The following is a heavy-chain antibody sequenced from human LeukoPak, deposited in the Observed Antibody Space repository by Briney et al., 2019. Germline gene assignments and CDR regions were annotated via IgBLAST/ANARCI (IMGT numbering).Heavy chain of an antibody. CDR3: ARAKGDFWSGLDAFDI. CDR2: IYYSGST. V-gene: IGHV4-59*01. D-gene: IGHD3-3*01. J-gene: IGHJ3*02. CDR1: GGSISSYY. Sequence: SETLSLTCTVSGGSISSYYWSWIRQPRGKGLEWIGYIYYSGSTNYNPSLKSRVTISVDTSKNQFSLKLSSVTAADTGVYYCARAKGDFWSGLDAFDIWGQGTMVTVSS.